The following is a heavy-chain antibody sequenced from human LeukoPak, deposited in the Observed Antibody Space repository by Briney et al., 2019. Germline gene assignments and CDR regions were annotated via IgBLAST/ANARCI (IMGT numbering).Heavy chain of an antibody. CDR1: GFTFSSYA. V-gene: IGHV3-23*01. CDR3: AKCEFYYDISALRRPFDY. J-gene: IGHJ4*02. CDR2: IRGSGTMT. Sequence: GGSLRLSCAASGFTFSSYAMSWVRQAPGKGLEWVSVIRGSGTMTYYAESVKGRFTISRDNSKNTLYLQMNSLRVEDTAVYFCAKCEFYYDISALRRPFDYWGQGTLVTVSS. D-gene: IGHD3-22*01.